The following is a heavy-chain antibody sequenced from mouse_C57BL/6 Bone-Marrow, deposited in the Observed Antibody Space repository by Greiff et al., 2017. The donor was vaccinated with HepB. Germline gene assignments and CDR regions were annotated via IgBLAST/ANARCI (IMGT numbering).Heavy chain of an antibody. CDR2: IDPSDSYT. CDR1: GYTFTGYW. V-gene: IGHV1-59*01. CDR3: ARETGTLYFDY. Sequence: VQLQQPGAELVRPGTSVKLSCKASGYTFTGYWMHWVKQRPGQGLEWIGVIDPSDSYTNYNQKFKGKATLTVDTSSSTAYMELSSLTSADSAVYYCARETGTLYFDYWGQGTTLTVSS. J-gene: IGHJ2*01. D-gene: IGHD4-1*01.